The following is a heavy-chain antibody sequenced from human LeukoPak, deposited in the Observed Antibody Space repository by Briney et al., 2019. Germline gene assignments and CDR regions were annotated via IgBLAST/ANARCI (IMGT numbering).Heavy chain of an antibody. J-gene: IGHJ3*02. CDR1: GFIFSNYW. CDR2: INTDGSST. V-gene: IGHV3-74*01. D-gene: IGHD3-16*01. CDR3: ARDLRLYAFDI. Sequence: GGSLRLSCAASGFIFSNYWMHWVRQAPGKGLVWVSHINTDGSSTTYADSVKGRFTISRDNAKNSLYLQMNGLRAEDTAVYYCARDLRLYAFDIWGQGTMVTVSS.